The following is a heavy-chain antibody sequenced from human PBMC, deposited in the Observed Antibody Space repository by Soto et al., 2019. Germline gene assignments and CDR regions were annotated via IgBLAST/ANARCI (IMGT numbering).Heavy chain of an antibody. CDR3: ARERAEAGGTGRYFDV. V-gene: IGHV1-69*01. Sequence: QLLLVQSGAEVKKPGSSVKVSCKTSGGTFSRYAFTWVRQAPGQGLEWMGGVIPMFGTANYAQKFQGRVTITADESTSTAHMELSILRSEDTAVYYCARERAEAGGTGRYFDVWGRGTLVTVSS. CDR2: VIPMFGTA. CDR1: GGTFSRYA. D-gene: IGHD6-13*01. J-gene: IGHJ2*01.